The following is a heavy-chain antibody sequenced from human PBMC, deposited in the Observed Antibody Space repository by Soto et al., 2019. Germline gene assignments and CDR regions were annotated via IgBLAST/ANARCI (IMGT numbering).Heavy chain of an antibody. V-gene: IGHV3-23*01. D-gene: IGHD6-13*01. J-gene: IGHJ4*02. CDR1: GFTFSSYA. CDR2: ISGSGGST. CDR3: AKVRGIAAAGHFFDY. Sequence: PGXSRRLSCAASGFTFSSYALSWVRQAPVKGLEWVSAISGSGGSTYYADSVKGRFTISRDNSKNTLYLQMNSLRAEDTAVYYCAKVRGIAAAGHFFDYWGQGTLVTVSS.